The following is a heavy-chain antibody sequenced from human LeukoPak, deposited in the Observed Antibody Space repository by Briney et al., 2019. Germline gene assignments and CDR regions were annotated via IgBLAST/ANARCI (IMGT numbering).Heavy chain of an antibody. CDR2: IFFCVGSP. D-gene: IGHD5/OR15-5a*01. V-gene: IGHV3-23*01. J-gene: IGHJ4*02. CDR3: AKEAGYGVYSGPLDY. Sequence: GGSLRLSCAASGFTFSSYAMRWVRQAPGKGLEWVSEIFFCVGSPYFAASVTGRFTISRHNSYNTLYLQMNSLRAEDTAVYYCAKEAGYGVYSGPLDYWGQGTLVTVSS. CDR1: GFTFSSYA.